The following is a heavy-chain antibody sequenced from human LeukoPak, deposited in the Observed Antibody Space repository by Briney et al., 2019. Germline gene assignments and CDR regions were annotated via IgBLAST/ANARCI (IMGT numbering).Heavy chain of an antibody. Sequence: GTSLRLSCAVSGFTISSHGMHWVRQAPGKGLEWVAMISYNGNSKYYGDSVKGRFTISRDNAKNSLYLQMNSLRAEDTAVYYCARDPGIVRHDAFDIWGQGTMVTVSS. CDR3: ARDPGIVRHDAFDI. D-gene: IGHD1-26*01. J-gene: IGHJ3*02. CDR2: ISYNGNSK. CDR1: GFTISSHG. V-gene: IGHV3-30*03.